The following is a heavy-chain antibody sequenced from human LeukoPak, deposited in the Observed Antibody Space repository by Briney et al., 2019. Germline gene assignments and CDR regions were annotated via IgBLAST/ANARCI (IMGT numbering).Heavy chain of an antibody. CDR2: TNADGSGE. V-gene: IGHV3-7*01. Sequence: GGSLRLSCVFSGFTFSNYWMKWVRQAPGKGLEWVASTNADGSGEYSMVSVKARVTISRDNAKNSLDLQINSLTGEDTAIYYCVRDDGDVWGKGTTVTVSS. J-gene: IGHJ6*04. CDR1: GFTFSNYW. CDR3: VRDDGDV.